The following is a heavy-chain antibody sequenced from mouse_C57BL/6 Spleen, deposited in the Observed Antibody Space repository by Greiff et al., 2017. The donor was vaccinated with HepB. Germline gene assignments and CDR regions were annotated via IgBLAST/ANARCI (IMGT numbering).Heavy chain of an antibody. CDR1: GYTFTSYW. CDR3: ARSRPLWSMDY. J-gene: IGHJ4*01. Sequence: VQLQQSGAELVMPGASVKLSCKASGYTFTSYWMHWVKQRPGQGLEWIGEIDPSDSYTNYNQKFKGKSTLTVDKSSSTAYMQLSSLTSEDSAVYSCARSRPLWSMDYGGQGTSVTVSS. D-gene: IGHD1-1*02. CDR2: IDPSDSYT. V-gene: IGHV1-69*01.